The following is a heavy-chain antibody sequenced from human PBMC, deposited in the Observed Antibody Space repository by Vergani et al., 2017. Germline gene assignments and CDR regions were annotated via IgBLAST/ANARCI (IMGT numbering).Heavy chain of an antibody. CDR1: GFSLSTSGVG. CDR3: AHRRRTRIAAADDFDY. CDR2: IYWDDDK. D-gene: IGHD6-13*01. Sequence: QITLKESGPTLVKPTQTLTLTCTFSGFSLSTSGVGVGWIRQPPGKALEGLALIYWDDDKRYSPSLKSRLTITKYTSKNQVVLTMTNMDPVDTATYYCAHRRRTRIAAADDFDYWGQGTLVTVSS. J-gene: IGHJ4*02. V-gene: IGHV2-5*02.